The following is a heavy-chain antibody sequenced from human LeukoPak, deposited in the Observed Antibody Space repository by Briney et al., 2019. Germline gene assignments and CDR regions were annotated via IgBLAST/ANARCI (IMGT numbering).Heavy chain of an antibody. CDR3: ARVATYGAPFDY. CDR1: GFTFSNYT. CDR2: ISSNGGST. Sequence: GGSLRLSCSASGFTFSNYTMHWVRQAPGKGLEYVSTISSNGGSTYSADSVKGRCTISRDNSKKTLYLQMNSLRAEDTAVYYCARVATYGAPFDYWGQGTLVTVS. J-gene: IGHJ4*02. V-gene: IGHV3-64*04. D-gene: IGHD4/OR15-4a*01.